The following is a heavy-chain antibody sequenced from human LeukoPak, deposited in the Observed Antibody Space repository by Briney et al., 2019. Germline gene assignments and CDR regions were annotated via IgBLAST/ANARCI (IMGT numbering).Heavy chain of an antibody. CDR3: ARGRRGSGSYWGREFDY. D-gene: IGHD3-10*01. V-gene: IGHV3-48*04. CDR1: GFSFSTYS. CDR2: ISSSSSTI. Sequence: GGSLRLSCAASGFSFSTYSMNWVRQAPGKGLEWVSYISSSSSTIYYADSVKGRFTISRENAKNSLYLQMNSLRAEDTAVYYCARGRRGSGSYWGREFDYWGQGTLVTVSS. J-gene: IGHJ4*02.